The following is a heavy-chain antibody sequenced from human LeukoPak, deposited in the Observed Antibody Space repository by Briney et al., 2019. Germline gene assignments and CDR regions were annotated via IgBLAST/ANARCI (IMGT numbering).Heavy chain of an antibody. V-gene: IGHV3-48*01. CDR3: ARDGQFYGMDV. Sequence: GGSLRLSCAASGFIFSSYSMNWVRQAPGKGLEWVSYISSGSSTMYYADSVKGRFTISRDNAKNSLYLQMNSLRVEDTAVYYCARDGQFYGMDVWGQGTTVTVSS. CDR2: ISSGSSTM. D-gene: IGHD5-24*01. J-gene: IGHJ6*02. CDR1: GFIFSSYS.